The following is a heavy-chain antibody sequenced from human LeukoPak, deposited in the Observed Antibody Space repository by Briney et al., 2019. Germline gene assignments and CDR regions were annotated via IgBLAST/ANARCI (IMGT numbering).Heavy chain of an antibody. Sequence: GSSVKVSCKASGGTFSSCAISWVRQAPGQRLEWMGGIIPIFGTANYAQKFQGRVTITADESTSTAYMELSSLRSEDTAVYYCARATTGYYYGSGREAFDIWGQGTMVTVSS. CDR1: GGTFSSCA. J-gene: IGHJ3*02. CDR2: IIPIFGTA. CDR3: ARATTGYYYGSGREAFDI. V-gene: IGHV1-69*01. D-gene: IGHD3-10*01.